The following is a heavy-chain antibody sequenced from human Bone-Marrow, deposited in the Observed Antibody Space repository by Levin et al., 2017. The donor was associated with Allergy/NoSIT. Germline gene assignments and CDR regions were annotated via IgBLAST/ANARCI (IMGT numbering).Heavy chain of an antibody. CDR3: VTTLWWGTRRSPN. D-gene: IGHD2-8*02. J-gene: IGHJ4*02. V-gene: IGHV3-48*03. CDR1: GFTFSTYE. Sequence: GESLKISCTASGFTFSTYEMNWVRQAPGKGLEWLSYISDSSSTIHYADSVRGRFTVSRDNAKNSLYLQMSTLRGEDTATYYCVTTLWWGTRRSPNWGQGTLVTVSS. CDR2: ISDSSSTI.